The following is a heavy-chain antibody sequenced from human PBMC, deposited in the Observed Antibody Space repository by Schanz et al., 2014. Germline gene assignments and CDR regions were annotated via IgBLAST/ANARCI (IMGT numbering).Heavy chain of an antibody. V-gene: IGHV1-18*01. Sequence: QVQLVQSGAEVKKPGASVKVSCKASGYTFTSHGISWVRQAPGQGLEWMGWITAYNGDTNYALKLQRRGVMTADTSTSTAYIDLRRLRSDDTTVYYCARKQCPYTNPSDVRYFDYWGQGSLVTVSA. CDR1: GYTFTSHG. D-gene: IGHD6-6*01. CDR3: ARKQCPYTNPSDVRYFDY. CDR2: ITAYNGDT. J-gene: IGHJ4*02.